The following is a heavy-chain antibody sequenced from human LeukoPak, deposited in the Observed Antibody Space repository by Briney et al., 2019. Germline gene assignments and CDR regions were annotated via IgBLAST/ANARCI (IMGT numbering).Heavy chain of an antibody. CDR1: GGTFSSYT. D-gene: IGHD3-22*01. CDR2: IIPILGIA. Sequence: SVKVSCKASGGTFSSYTISWVRQAPGQGLEWMGRIIPILGIANYAQKFQGRVTITADKSTSTAYMELSSLRSEDTAVYYCARGRAGYDSSGYDYWGQGTLVTVSS. V-gene: IGHV1-69*02. J-gene: IGHJ4*02. CDR3: ARGRAGYDSSGYDY.